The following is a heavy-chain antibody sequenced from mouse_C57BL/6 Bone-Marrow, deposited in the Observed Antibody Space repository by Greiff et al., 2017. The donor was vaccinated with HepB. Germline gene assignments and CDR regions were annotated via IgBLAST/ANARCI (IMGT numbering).Heavy chain of an antibody. CDR2: IYPRDGST. CDR1: GYTVGDRG. D-gene: IGHD1-1*01. V-gene: IGHV1-78*01. CDR3: ARRGLPLRYHFDY. Sequence: EAGGGKPGAAGRRGGEGSGYTVGDRGREGVRQWPEQGLEWIGYIYPRDGSTKYNEKFKGKATLTADKSSSTAYMQLNSLTSEDSAVYFCARRGLPLRYHFDYWGQGTTLTVSS. J-gene: IGHJ2*01.